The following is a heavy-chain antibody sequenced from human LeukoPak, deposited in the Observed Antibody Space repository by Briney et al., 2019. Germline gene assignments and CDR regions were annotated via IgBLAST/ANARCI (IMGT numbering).Heavy chain of an antibody. J-gene: IGHJ3*02. D-gene: IGHD7-27*01. Sequence: SGTLSLTCTVSGGSISSYYWSWIRQPPGKGLEWIGYIYYSGSTNYNPSLKSRVTISVDTSKNQFSLKLSSVTAADTAVYYCARVMGNAFDIWGQGTMVTVSS. CDR3: ARVMGNAFDI. V-gene: IGHV4-59*01. CDR2: IYYSGST. CDR1: GGSISSYY.